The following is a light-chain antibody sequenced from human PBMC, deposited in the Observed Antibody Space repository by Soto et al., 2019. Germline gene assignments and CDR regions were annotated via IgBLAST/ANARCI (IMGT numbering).Light chain of an antibody. CDR2: GAS. V-gene: IGKV3-20*01. CDR1: QSVSSSY. Sequence: EIVLTQSPSTLSLSPGERATLSCRASQSVSSSYLAWYQRKPGKAPRLLIYGASSWETGIPERFSGSGSGTDFTLTISRLEPEDFAVYYCQQYGSSPWTFGQGTQV. CDR3: QQYGSSPWT. J-gene: IGKJ1*01.